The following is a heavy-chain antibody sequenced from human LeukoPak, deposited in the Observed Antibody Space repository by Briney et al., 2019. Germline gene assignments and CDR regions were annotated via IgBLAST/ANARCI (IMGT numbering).Heavy chain of an antibody. Sequence: SVKVSCKASGFTFTSSAMQWVRQARGQRLEWIGWIVVGSGNTNYAQKFQERVTITRDMSTSTAYMELSSLRSDDTAIYYCARVGDYYYYMDVWGKGTTVTVSS. CDR3: ARVGDYYYYMDV. V-gene: IGHV1-58*02. J-gene: IGHJ6*03. CDR1: GFTFTSSA. CDR2: IVVGSGNT.